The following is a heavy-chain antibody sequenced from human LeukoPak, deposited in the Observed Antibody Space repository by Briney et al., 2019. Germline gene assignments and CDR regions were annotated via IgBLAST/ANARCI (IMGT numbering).Heavy chain of an antibody. D-gene: IGHD3-16*01. CDR2: INTRNGNA. J-gene: IGHJ4*02. CDR1: GYTFTTYE. V-gene: IGHV1-18*01. CDR3: ARNHLGLGL. Sequence: ASVKASCKASGYTFTTYEIIWVRQAPGQGLEWMGWINTRNGNANYAHQLRGRVTMTTDTSTSTSYMELAGLRFDDTAIYYCARNHLGLGLWGQGTLVTVSS.